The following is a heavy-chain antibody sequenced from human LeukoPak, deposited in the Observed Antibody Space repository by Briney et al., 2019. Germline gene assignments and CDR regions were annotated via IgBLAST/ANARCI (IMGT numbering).Heavy chain of an antibody. V-gene: IGHV1-2*02. J-gene: IGHJ5*02. D-gene: IGHD6-19*01. CDR3: ARASSGWFGVSWFDP. CDR1: GYTFTGYY. CDR2: INPNSGGT. Sequence: ASVKVSCKASGYTFTGYYMHWVRQAPGQGLEWMGWINPNSGGTNYAQKFQGRVTMTRDTSISTAYMELSRLRSDDTAVYYCARASSGWFGVSWFDPWGQGTLVTVSS.